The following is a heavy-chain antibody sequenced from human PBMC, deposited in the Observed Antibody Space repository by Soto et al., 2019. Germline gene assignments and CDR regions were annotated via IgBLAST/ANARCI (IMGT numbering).Heavy chain of an antibody. V-gene: IGHV1-18*01. Sequence: QVQLVQSGPALKKPGASVKVSCKTSGYSFHNSGISWVRQAPGQGLEWMGWISINSGYAHYAQKVQDRVIMTADTYTSTSYMELRGLRSDDTAMYYCSNNGTSWFAAWGQGTPVTTSS. J-gene: IGHJ5*02. CDR2: ISINSGYA. CDR1: GYSFHNSG. D-gene: IGHD1-7*01. CDR3: SNNGTSWFAA.